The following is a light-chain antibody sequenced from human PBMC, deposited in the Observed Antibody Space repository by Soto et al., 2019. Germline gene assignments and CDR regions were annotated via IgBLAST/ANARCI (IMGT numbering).Light chain of an antibody. J-gene: IGLJ1*01. CDR2: XXX. CDR1: SGDIGSYNR. V-gene: IGLV2-14*01. CDR3: SSYTSSSTPYV. Sequence: GESVSISCTGTSGDIGSYNRVSWYQQHPGKAPKLVIXXXXXRPSGVSNRFSGSKSGNTASLTISGLQAEDEADYYCSSYTSSSTPYVFGTGTKV.